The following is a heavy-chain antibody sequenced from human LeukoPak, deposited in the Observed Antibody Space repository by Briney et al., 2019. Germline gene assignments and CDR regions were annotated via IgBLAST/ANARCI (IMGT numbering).Heavy chain of an antibody. CDR1: GFTFSSYE. CDR3: ARENEEGFDY. D-gene: IGHD1-1*01. V-gene: IGHV3-48*03. CDR2: ISSSGSTI. J-gene: IGHJ4*02. Sequence: PGGSLRLSCAASGFTFSSYEMNWVRQAPGKGLEWVSYISSSGSTIYYADSVKGRFTISRDNAKNSLYLQMNSPRAEDTAVYYCARENEEGFDYWGQGTLVTVSS.